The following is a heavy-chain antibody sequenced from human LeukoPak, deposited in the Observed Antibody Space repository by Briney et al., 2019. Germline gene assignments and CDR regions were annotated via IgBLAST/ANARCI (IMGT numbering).Heavy chain of an antibody. D-gene: IGHD6-13*01. CDR1: EFSVGSNY. J-gene: IGHJ5*02. CDR3: AKDLSVDSSSSGLNWFDP. CDR2: IYSGGST. V-gene: IGHV3-53*01. Sequence: GGSLRLSCAASEFSVGSNYMTWVRQAPGKGLEWVSLIYSGGSTYYADSVKGRFTISRDNSKNTLYLQMNSLRAEDTAVYYCAKDLSVDSSSSGLNWFDPWGQGTLVTVSS.